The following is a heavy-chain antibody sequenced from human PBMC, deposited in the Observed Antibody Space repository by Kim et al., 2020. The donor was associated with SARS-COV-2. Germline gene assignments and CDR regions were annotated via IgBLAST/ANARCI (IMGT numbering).Heavy chain of an antibody. D-gene: IGHD1-26*01. CDR3: ARRSIVGATTGIDY. J-gene: IGHJ4*02. Sequence: PSRKSRVTISVDTAKNQFSLELSSVTAADTAVYYCARRSIVGATTGIDYWGQGTLVTVSS. V-gene: IGHV4-39*07.